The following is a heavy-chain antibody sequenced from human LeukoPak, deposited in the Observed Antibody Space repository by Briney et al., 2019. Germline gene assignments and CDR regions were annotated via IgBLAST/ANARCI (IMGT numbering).Heavy chain of an antibody. J-gene: IGHJ5*02. V-gene: IGHV1-2*02. D-gene: IGHD6-19*01. CDR1: GYTFTGYY. CDR2: INPNSGGA. Sequence: ASVKVSCKASGYTFTGYYIHWVRQAPGQGLEWMGWINPNSGGAKYAQKFQGRISMTRDTSISAAYMGLSRPTSDDTAVYYCAKGRVVAGTKSLTYHWFDPWGQGTLVTVSS. CDR3: AKGRVVAGTKSLTYHWFDP.